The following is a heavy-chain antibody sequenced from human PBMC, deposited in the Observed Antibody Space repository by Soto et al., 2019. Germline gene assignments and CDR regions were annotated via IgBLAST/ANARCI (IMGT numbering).Heavy chain of an antibody. Sequence: SVKVSCKASGFSFSRSAVHWVRQARGQGLEWIGWIVGFSGNTNYAQRVHQRLSFTRDLSTSTVYMELYNLTSDDTAIYFCAAYNSGYLDSAFDIWGQGTAVTVSS. J-gene: IGHJ3*02. CDR1: GFSFSRSA. V-gene: IGHV1-58*01. D-gene: IGHD3-22*01. CDR2: IVGFSGNT. CDR3: AAYNSGYLDSAFDI.